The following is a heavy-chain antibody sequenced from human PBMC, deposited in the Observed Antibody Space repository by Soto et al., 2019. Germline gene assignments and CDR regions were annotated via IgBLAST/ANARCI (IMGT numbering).Heavy chain of an antibody. D-gene: IGHD2-15*01. Sequence: KVSCNASGGTFSSYAISWVRQAPGQGLEWMGGIIPIFGTANYAQKFQGRVTITADESTSTAYMELSSLRSEDTAVYYCASSVPLYCSGGSCYHPWGQGTLVTVSS. V-gene: IGHV1-69*01. CDR1: GGTFSSYA. CDR3: ASSVPLYCSGGSCYHP. CDR2: IIPIFGTA. J-gene: IGHJ5*02.